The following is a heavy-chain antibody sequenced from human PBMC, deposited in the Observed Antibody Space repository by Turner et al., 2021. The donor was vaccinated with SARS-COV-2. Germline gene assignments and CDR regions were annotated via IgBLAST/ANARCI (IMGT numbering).Heavy chain of an antibody. J-gene: IGHJ4*02. Sequence: VQLVESGGGVVRPGRSRRTTCAACGFTSRKYGMTWVRQAPGKGLEWVAVISYDGSNKYDVDAVKCRFTISRDNSKNTLYLQMNSLRAEDTAVYYCAKVVSPYCSGGNCYSSPAGYWGQGTLVTVSS. CDR2: ISYDGSNK. D-gene: IGHD2-15*01. V-gene: IGHV3-30*18. CDR3: AKVVSPYCSGGNCYSSPAGY. CDR1: GFTSRKYG.